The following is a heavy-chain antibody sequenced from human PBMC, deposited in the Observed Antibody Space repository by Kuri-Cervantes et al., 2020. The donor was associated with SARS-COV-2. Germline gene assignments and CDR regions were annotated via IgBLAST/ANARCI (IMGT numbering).Heavy chain of an antibody. J-gene: IGHJ4*02. CDR1: GGTFSSYA. V-gene: IGHV1-3*01. Sequence: ASVKVSCKVSGGTFSSYAIGWVRQAPGQGLEWMGWINAGNGNTKYSQKFQGRVTITRDTSASTAYMELSSLRSEDTAVYYCARAEHLLTTVIAFDYWGQGTLVTVSS. CDR3: ARAEHLLTTVIAFDY. D-gene: IGHD4-17*01. CDR2: INAGNGNT.